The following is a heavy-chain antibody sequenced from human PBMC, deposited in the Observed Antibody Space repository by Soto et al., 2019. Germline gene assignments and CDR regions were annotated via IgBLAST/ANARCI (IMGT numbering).Heavy chain of an antibody. CDR3: ASSRAARRFDY. CDR2: IYYSGST. V-gene: IGHV4-59*01. J-gene: IGHJ4*02. Sequence: PSETLSLTCTVSGGSISSYYWSWIRQPPGKGLEWIGYIYYSGSTNYNPSLKSRVTISVDTSKNQFSLKLSSVTAADTAVYYCASSRAARRFDYWGQGTLVTVSS. CDR1: GGSISSYY. D-gene: IGHD6-6*01.